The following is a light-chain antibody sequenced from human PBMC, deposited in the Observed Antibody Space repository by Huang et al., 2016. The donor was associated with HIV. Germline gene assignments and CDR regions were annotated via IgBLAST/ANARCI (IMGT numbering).Light chain of an antibody. V-gene: IGKV4-1*01. CDR2: WAS. Sequence: DIVMTQSPDSLAVSLGERATINCKSSQSLLYRSNNKNYLAWDQQKPGHPPKLLIYWASTRESVVHDRFSGSGSGTDFTLTISSLQAEDVAVYHCQQFYSTPITFGQGTRLEIK. CDR3: QQFYSTPIT. J-gene: IGKJ5*01. CDR1: QSLLYRSNNKNY.